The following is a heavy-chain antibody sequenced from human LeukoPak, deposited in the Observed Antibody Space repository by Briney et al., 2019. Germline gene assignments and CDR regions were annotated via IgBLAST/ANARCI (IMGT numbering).Heavy chain of an antibody. CDR3: ARGRYSGSYSIAFDY. V-gene: IGHV3-30*04. CDR2: ISYDGSNK. J-gene: IGHJ4*02. Sequence: GGSLRLSCAASGFTFSSYAMHWVRQAPGKGLEWVAVISYDGSNKYYADSVKGRFTISRDNSKNTLYLQMNSLRAEDTAVYYCARGRYSGSYSIAFDYWGQGTLVTVSS. D-gene: IGHD3-10*01. CDR1: GFTFSSYA.